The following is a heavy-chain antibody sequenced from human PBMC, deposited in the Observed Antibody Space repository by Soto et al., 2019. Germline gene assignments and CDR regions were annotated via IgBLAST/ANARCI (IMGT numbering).Heavy chain of an antibody. CDR1: GDTVSSSSAA. J-gene: IGHJ4*02. CDR3: ARDRDGSGRTDFDC. V-gene: IGHV6-1*01. D-gene: IGHD6-19*01. CDR2: TYYRAKWFN. Sequence: PSQTLSLTCAISGDTVSSSSAAWNWIRQSPSRGLEWLGRTYYRAKWFNDYAVSVKSRITISPDTSKNQFSLQLNSVTPEDTAVYYCARDRDGSGRTDFDCWGQGILVTVSS.